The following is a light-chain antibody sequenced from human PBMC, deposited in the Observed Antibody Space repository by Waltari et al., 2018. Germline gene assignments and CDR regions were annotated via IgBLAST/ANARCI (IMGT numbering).Light chain of an antibody. CDR1: SSDVGGYNY. V-gene: IGLV2-14*01. CDR2: EVT. CDR3: SSYTTTSTYV. Sequence: SPGQSITVSCTGTSSDVGGYNYVSWYQLHPGKAPKLIIYEVTNRPSGISNRFSGSKSGNTASLTISGLQTEDEADYYCSSYTTTSTYVFGSGTKVTVL. J-gene: IGLJ1*01.